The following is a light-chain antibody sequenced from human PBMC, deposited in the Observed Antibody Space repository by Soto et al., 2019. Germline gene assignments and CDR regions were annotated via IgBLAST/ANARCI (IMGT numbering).Light chain of an antibody. V-gene: IGKV3D-20*02. CDR3: QQSYSSWAT. J-gene: IGKJ4*01. CDR1: QSVSSSY. CDR2: DAS. Sequence: EIVLTQSPGTLSLSPGERASLSCRASQSVSSSYLAWYQQKPGQAPRLLIYDASSRPTDIPARFSGSGSGTDFTLTISSLQPEDSASYCCQQSYSSWATFGGGTKVDIK.